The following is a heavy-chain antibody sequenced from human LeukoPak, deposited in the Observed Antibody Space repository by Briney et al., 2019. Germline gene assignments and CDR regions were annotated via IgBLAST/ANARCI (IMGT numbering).Heavy chain of an antibody. Sequence: SETLSLTCSVSSGSISSTTYYWGWIRQPPGKGLEWIGSIYFSGSTYYNPSLKSRVTISVDTSKEQLSLKLSSVTAADTALYYCARHLNYYDGSAYYFNAFDIWGQGTMVTVSS. CDR1: SGSISSTTYY. V-gene: IGHV4-39*01. D-gene: IGHD3-22*01. CDR3: ARHLNYYDGSAYYFNAFDI. J-gene: IGHJ3*02. CDR2: IYFSGST.